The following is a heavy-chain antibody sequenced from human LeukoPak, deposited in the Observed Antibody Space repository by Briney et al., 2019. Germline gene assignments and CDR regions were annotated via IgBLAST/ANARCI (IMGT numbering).Heavy chain of an antibody. V-gene: IGHV3-33*01. J-gene: IGHJ4*02. CDR1: GFIFSNYG. CDR3: TRGTGEPDY. D-gene: IGHD7-27*01. CDR2: IWYDGSKK. Sequence: GGSLRLSCIASGFIFSNYGMHWVRQAPGKGLEWVAVIWYDGSKKYHADSVKGRFIISRDNSQSTLYLQMNSLRVEDTAVYYCTRGTGEPDYWGQGTLVSVSS.